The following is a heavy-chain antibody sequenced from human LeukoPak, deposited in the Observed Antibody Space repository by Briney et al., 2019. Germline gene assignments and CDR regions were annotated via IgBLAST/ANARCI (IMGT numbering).Heavy chain of an antibody. J-gene: IGHJ4*02. CDR1: GPSVRSGGSS. D-gene: IGHD3-10*01. CDR2: IYHIVNT. V-gene: IGHV4-30-2*01. Sequence: PSQTLSPTCAVIGPSVRSGGSSWDWIRQPPGKGLEWIGYIYHIVNTFYNPSLQSRVTISVDRAKNQVSLGLTSVTEPDTAVIFCARAAYGLGSVYLAGWGQGTQVTVSS. CDR3: ARAAYGLGSVYLAG.